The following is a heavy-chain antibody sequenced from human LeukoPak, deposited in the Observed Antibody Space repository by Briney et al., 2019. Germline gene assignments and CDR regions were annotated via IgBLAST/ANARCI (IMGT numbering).Heavy chain of an antibody. D-gene: IGHD3-10*01. CDR3: AREDITMVRGVIVYYYGMDV. V-gene: IGHV4-59*01. J-gene: IGHJ6*02. Sequence: SETLSLTCTVSGGSISSYYWSWIRQPPGKGLEWIGYIYYSGSTNYNASLKSRVTISVDTSKNQFSLKLSSVTAADTAVYYCAREDITMVRGVIVYYYGMDVWGQGTTVTVSS. CDR2: IYYSGST. CDR1: GGSISSYY.